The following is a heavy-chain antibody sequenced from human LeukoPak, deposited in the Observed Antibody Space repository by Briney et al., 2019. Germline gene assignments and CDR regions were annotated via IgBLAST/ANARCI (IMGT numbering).Heavy chain of an antibody. CDR1: VYTFTGYY. D-gene: IGHD5-24*01. V-gene: IGHV1-2*02. CDR3: ARDRPADGYNYELDY. J-gene: IGHJ4*02. CDR2: INPNSGGT. Sequence: ASVTVSCKASVYTFTGYYMHWVRQAPGQGLEWMGWINPNSGGTNYAQKFQGRVTMTRDTSISTAYMELSRLRSDDTAVYYCARDRPADGYNYELDYWGQGTLVTVSS.